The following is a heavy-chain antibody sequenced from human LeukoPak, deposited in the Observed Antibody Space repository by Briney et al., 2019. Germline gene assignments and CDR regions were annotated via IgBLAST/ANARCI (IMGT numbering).Heavy chain of an antibody. Sequence: GSVKVSCKASGYTFTSYDINWVRQATGQGLEWMGWMNPNSGNTGYAQKFQGRVTITRNTSISTAYMELSSLRSEDTAVYYCARGPRYYDFWSGYPLYYGMDVWGQGTTVTVSS. CDR1: GYTFTSYD. CDR2: MNPNSGNT. D-gene: IGHD3-3*01. CDR3: ARGPRYYDFWSGYPLYYGMDV. J-gene: IGHJ6*02. V-gene: IGHV1-8*01.